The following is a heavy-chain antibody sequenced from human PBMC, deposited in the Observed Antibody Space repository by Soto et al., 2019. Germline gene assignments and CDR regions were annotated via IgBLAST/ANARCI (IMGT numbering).Heavy chain of an antibody. CDR2: ISGSGGST. D-gene: IGHD3-10*01. J-gene: IGHJ4*02. CDR1: GFTFSSYA. Sequence: GGSLRLSCAASGFTFSSYAMSWVRQAPGKGLEWVSAISGSGGSTYYADSVRGRFTISRDNSKNTLCLQMNSLRAEDAAVYYCAKDYYGSGTYYFDYWGQGALVTVSS. CDR3: AKDYYGSGTYYFDY. V-gene: IGHV3-23*01.